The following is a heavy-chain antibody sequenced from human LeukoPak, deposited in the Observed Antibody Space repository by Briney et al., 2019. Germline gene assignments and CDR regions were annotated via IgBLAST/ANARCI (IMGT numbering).Heavy chain of an antibody. J-gene: IGHJ6*03. D-gene: IGHD3-3*01. CDR2: IIPILGIA. Sequence: WASVKVSCKASGGTFSSYAISWVRQAPGQGLEWMGRIIPILGIANYAQKFQGRVTITTDESTSTAYMELSSLRSEDTAVYYCARDTGLSGVVVRDYYYMDVWGKGTTVTVSS. CDR3: ARDTGLSGVVVRDYYYMDV. V-gene: IGHV1-69*04. CDR1: GGTFSSYA.